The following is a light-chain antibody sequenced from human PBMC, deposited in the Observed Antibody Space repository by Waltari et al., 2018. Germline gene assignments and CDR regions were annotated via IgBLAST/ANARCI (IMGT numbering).Light chain of an antibody. CDR2: EVS. CDR3: ATWDERPSGHWV. CDR1: SSDVGGYNY. Sequence: QSALTQPASVSGSPGQSITISCTGTSSDVGGYNYVSWYQQHPGKAPKLMIYEVSNRPSGLSNRFSASKSGTSASLAISGLQSEDEADYYCATWDERPSGHWVFGGGTKVTVL. V-gene: IGLV2-14*01. J-gene: IGLJ3*02.